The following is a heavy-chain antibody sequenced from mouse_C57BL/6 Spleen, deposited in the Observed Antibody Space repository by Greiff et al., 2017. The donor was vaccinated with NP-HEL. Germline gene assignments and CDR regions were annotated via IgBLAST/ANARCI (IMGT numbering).Heavy chain of an antibody. V-gene: IGHV1-61*01. CDR2: IYPSDSET. CDR1: GYTFTSSW. Sequence: QVQLQQPGAELVRPGSSVKLSCKASGYTFTSSWMDWVKQRPGQGLEWIGNIYPSDSETHYNQKFKDKATLTVDKSSSTAYMQLSSLTSEDSAVYYCARRIYYGIFDYWGQGTTLTVSS. J-gene: IGHJ2*01. CDR3: ARRIYYGIFDY. D-gene: IGHD2-1*01.